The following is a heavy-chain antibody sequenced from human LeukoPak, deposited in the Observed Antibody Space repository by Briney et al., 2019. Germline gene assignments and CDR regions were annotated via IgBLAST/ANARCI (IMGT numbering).Heavy chain of an antibody. CDR2: IYHSGST. J-gene: IGHJ1*01. V-gene: IGHV4-30-2*01. CDR1: GGSISSGGYS. Sequence: PSQTLSLTCAVSGGSISSGGYSWSWIRQPPGKGLEWIGYIYHSGSTYYNPSLKSRVTISVDRSKNQFSLKLSSVTAADTAVYYCARGIAAAGSFQHWGQGTLVTVSS. D-gene: IGHD6-13*01. CDR3: ARGIAAAGSFQH.